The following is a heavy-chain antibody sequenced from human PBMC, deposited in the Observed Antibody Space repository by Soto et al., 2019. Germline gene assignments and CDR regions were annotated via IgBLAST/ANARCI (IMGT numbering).Heavy chain of an antibody. Sequence: QVQLVQYGAEVKKPGASVKVSCKASGYTVTTYYMHWVQQAPGQGLEWLGVINPSGGSTTYAQKFQGRVTMTRDTSTSTVDMELSSLRSEDTAVYYCARGSSSTDRRVDFLGQGPLVTVSS. CDR3: ARGSSSTDRRVDF. J-gene: IGHJ4*02. V-gene: IGHV1-46*01. D-gene: IGHD1-1*01. CDR1: GYTVTTYY. CDR2: INPSGGST.